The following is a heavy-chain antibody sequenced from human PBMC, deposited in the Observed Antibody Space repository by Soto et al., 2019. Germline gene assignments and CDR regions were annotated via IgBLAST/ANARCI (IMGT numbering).Heavy chain of an antibody. CDR2: IYYSGST. V-gene: IGHV4-30-4*01. J-gene: IGHJ6*02. D-gene: IGHD2-15*01. CDR3: ARAVFCSGGSCYLAHYYYYYGMDV. Sequence: SETLSLTCTVSGGSISSGDYYWSWIRQPPGKGLEWIGYIYYSGSTYYNPSLKSRVTISVDTSKNQFSLKLSSVTAADTAVYYCARAVFCSGGSCYLAHYYYYYGMDVWGQGTTVTVSS. CDR1: GGSISSGDYY.